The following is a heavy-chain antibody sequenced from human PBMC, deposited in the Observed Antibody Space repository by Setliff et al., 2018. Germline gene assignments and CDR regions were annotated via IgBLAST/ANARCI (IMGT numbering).Heavy chain of an antibody. D-gene: IGHD1-7*01. V-gene: IGHV4-4*03. CDR3: ARNWHWGFDP. CDR2: IYLGGSP. Sequence: NLRETLSLTCTVSGDSIDTDIWWSWVRQSPGKGLEWIGEIYLGGSPTYNPSLKSRVTISIYKSKNQLSLDLTSVTAADTAVYYCARNWHWGFDPWGRGALVTVSS. J-gene: IGHJ5*02. CDR1: GDSIDTDIW.